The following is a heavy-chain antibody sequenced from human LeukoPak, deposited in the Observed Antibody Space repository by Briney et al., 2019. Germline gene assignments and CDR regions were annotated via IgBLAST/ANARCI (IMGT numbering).Heavy chain of an antibody. CDR1: GFTVSSNY. Sequence: GGSLRLSCAASGFTVSSNYMSWVRQAPGKGLEWVSVIYSGGSTYYADSVKGRFTISRDNSKNTLYLQMNSLRAEDTAVYYCAKDIRTYYYGSGSRIPNAYYFDYWGQGTLVTVSS. CDR3: AKDIRTYYYGSGSRIPNAYYFDY. J-gene: IGHJ4*02. D-gene: IGHD3-10*01. CDR2: IYSGGST. V-gene: IGHV3-66*01.